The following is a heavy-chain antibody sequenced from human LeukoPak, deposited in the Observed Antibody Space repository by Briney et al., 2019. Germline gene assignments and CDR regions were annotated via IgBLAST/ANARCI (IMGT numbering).Heavy chain of an antibody. CDR3: ARDPILTTAYYYYYGMDV. J-gene: IGHJ6*02. Sequence: GGSLRLSCAASGITFSSYWMSWVRQAPGKGLEWVANIKQEGSEKYYVDSVKGRFTISRDNAKNSLYLQMNSLRAEDTAVYYCARDPILTTAYYYYYGMDVWGQGTTVTVSS. CDR1: GITFSSYW. CDR2: IKQEGSEK. D-gene: IGHD4-17*01. V-gene: IGHV3-7*01.